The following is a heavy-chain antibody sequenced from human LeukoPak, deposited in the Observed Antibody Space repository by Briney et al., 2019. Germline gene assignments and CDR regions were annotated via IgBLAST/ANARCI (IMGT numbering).Heavy chain of an antibody. J-gene: IGHJ4*02. D-gene: IGHD6-13*01. CDR3: ARHSAIAAAGISSYGY. CDR2: IYHSGST. V-gene: IGHV4-30-2*03. Sequence: SETLSLTCTVSGGSISSGGYYWSWIRQPPGKGLEWIGYIYHSGSTYYNPSLKSRVTISVDTSKNQFSLKLSSVTAADTAVYYCARHSAIAAAGISSYGYWGQGTLVTVSS. CDR1: GGSISSGGYY.